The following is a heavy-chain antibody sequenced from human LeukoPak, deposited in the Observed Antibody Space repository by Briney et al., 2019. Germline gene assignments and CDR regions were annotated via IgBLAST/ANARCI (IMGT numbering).Heavy chain of an antibody. J-gene: IGHJ5*02. CDR2: INHSGST. CDR1: GGSFSGYY. CDR3: AREGAAAGNPSQNWFDP. D-gene: IGHD6-13*01. V-gene: IGHV4-34*01. Sequence: PSETLSLTCAVYGGSFSGYYWSWIRQPPGKGLEWIGEINHSGSTNYNPSLKSRVTISVDTSKNQFSLKLSSVTAADTAVYYCAREGAAAGNPSQNWFDPWGQGTLVTVSS.